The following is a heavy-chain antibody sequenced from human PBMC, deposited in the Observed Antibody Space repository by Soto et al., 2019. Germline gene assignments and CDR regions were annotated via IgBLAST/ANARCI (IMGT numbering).Heavy chain of an antibody. CDR3: ATRSSGSFHFDY. CDR1: GGSFNNYA. Sequence: SVKVSFKASGGSFNNYAISWVRQAPGQGLEWMGGIIPAFGTPNYAQKFQGRLTIIAGEYTTTAYMELSSLRSEDTALYYCATRSSGSFHFDYWGQGTLVTVSS. J-gene: IGHJ4*02. V-gene: IGHV1-69*13. D-gene: IGHD1-26*01. CDR2: IIPAFGTP.